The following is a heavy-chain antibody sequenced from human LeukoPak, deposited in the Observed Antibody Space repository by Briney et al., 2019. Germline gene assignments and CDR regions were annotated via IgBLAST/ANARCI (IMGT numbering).Heavy chain of an antibody. CDR2: IRYDGSNK. J-gene: IGHJ4*02. Sequence: PGGSLRLSCAASGFTSSSYGMHWVRQAPGKGLEWVAFIRYDGSNKYYADSVKGRFTISRDNSKNTLYLQMNSLRAEDTAVYYCAKVTEGTNYYDSSGYYENDYWGQGTLVTVSS. CDR1: GFTSSSYG. D-gene: IGHD3-22*01. CDR3: AKVTEGTNYYDSSGYYENDY. V-gene: IGHV3-30*02.